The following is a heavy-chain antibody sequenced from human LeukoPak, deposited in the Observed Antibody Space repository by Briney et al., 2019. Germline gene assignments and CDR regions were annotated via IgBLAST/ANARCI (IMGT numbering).Heavy chain of an antibody. CDR3: ARDSSTSNDAFDI. J-gene: IGHJ3*02. CDR1: GFTVSSNY. D-gene: IGHD2-2*01. Sequence: GGSLRLSCAASGFTVSSNYMSWVRQAPGKGLEWVSVIYSGGSTYYADSVKGRFTTSRDNSKNTLYLQMNSLRAEDTAVYYCARDSSTSNDAFDIWGQGTMVTVSS. CDR2: IYSGGST. V-gene: IGHV3-66*02.